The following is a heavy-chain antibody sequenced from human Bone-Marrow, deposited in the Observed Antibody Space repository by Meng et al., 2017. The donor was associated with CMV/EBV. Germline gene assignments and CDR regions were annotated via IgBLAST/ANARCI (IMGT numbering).Heavy chain of an antibody. V-gene: IGHV4-30-4*08. CDR1: GGSISSGDYY. D-gene: IGHD1-26*01. CDR2: IYYSGST. Sequence: SETLSLTCTVSGGSISSGDYYWSWIRQPPGKGLEWIGYIYYSGSTYYNPSLKSRVTISVDTSKNQFSLKLSSVTAADTAVYYCTAKPVGGEWELLGGWYFDYWGQGTLVTVSS. J-gene: IGHJ4*02. CDR3: TAKPVGGEWELLGGWYFDY.